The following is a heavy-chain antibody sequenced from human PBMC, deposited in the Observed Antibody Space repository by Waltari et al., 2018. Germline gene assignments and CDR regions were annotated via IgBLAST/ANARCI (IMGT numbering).Heavy chain of an antibody. V-gene: IGHV4-59*11. CDR2: IHNSGST. Sequence: QVQLQESGPGLVKPSETLTLTCSVSGGSMPSHYWSWLRQPPGEALEWIAYIHNSGSTHYNPSRKDRVSISLDTSKNQFSLELNSVTAADTAMYVCARGAGWYDYWGQGTLVTVSS. CDR3: ARGAGWYDY. J-gene: IGHJ4*02. D-gene: IGHD6-19*01. CDR1: GGSMPSHY.